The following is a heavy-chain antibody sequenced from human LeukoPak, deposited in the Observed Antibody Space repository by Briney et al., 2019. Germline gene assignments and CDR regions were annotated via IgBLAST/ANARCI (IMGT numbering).Heavy chain of an antibody. V-gene: IGHV3-11*04. CDR3: ASSVLRFLEWTNDAFDI. CDR1: GFTFSGFY. CDR2: ISSSGSTK. Sequence: PGGSLRLSCAASGFTFSGFYMTWIRQTPGRGVEWGSYISSSGSTKNYADSVKGRSTISRANAKNSLYLQMNTLRAEDPAVYYCASSVLRFLEWTNDAFDIWGQGTMVTVSS. J-gene: IGHJ3*02. D-gene: IGHD3-3*01.